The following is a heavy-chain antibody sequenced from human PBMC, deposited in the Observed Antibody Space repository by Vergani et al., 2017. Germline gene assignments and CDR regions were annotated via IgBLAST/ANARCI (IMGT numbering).Heavy chain of an antibody. D-gene: IGHD3-10*01. J-gene: IGHJ3*02. CDR3: ARPSRVGDAFDI. V-gene: IGHV4-38-2*01. Sequence: QVQLQQWGAGLLKPSETLSLTCAVSGYSISSGYYWGWIRQPPGKGLEWIGSIYHSGSTYYNPSLKSRVTISVDTSKNQFSLKLSSVTAADTAVYYCARPSRVGDAFDIWGQGTMVTVSS. CDR1: GYSISSGYY. CDR2: IYHSGST.